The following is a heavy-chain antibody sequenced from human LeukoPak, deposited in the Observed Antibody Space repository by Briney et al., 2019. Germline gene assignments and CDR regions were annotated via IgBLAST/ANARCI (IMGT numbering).Heavy chain of an antibody. J-gene: IGHJ4*02. Sequence: GASVKVSCRASGYNFVDYYMVWVRQAPGQGLEWMGGIIPMQGTPNYAQKFQDRVTISADKSTTTVYMALSSLRYEDTAMYYCARESVAGGFEYWGQGTLVTVSS. D-gene: IGHD6-19*01. CDR1: GYNFVDYY. CDR2: IIPMQGTP. CDR3: ARESVAGGFEY. V-gene: IGHV1-69*10.